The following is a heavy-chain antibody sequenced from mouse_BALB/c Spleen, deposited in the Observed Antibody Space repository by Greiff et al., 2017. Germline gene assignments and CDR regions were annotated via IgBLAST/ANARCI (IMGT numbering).Heavy chain of an antibody. Sequence: VQLQQPGAELVKPGTSVKLSCKASGYNFTSYWINWVKLRPGQGLEWIGDIYPGSGSTNYNEKFKSKATLTVDTSSSTAYMQLSSLASEDSALYYCARTGTDAMDYWGQGTSVTVSA. D-gene: IGHD4-1*01. J-gene: IGHJ4*01. CDR3: ARTGTDAMDY. CDR1: GYNFTSYW. V-gene: IGHV1-55*01. CDR2: IYPGSGST.